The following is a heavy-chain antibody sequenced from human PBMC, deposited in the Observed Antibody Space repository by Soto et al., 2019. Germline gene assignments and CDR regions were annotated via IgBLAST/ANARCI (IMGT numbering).Heavy chain of an antibody. D-gene: IGHD1-26*01. Sequence: QITLKESGPTLVKPTQTLTLTCTFSGFSLSTSRVGVGWIRQPPGKALEWLAVIYWDDAKTYRPSLKSRLTIPTHTPKNQVALTLTNMDPVDTATYYCAHAYGGRSLYWGQGTLVTVSS. V-gene: IGHV2-5*02. CDR2: IYWDDAK. CDR3: AHAYGGRSLY. J-gene: IGHJ4*02. CDR1: GFSLSTSRVG.